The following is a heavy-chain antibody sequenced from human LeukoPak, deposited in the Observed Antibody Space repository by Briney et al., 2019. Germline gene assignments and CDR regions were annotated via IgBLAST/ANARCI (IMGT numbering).Heavy chain of an antibody. CDR1: GFTVSSNY. Sequence: PGGPLRLSCAASGFTVSSNYLSWVRQAPGKGLEWVSVIYRGGETYYADSVKGRFTISRDNSKNTLYLQMNSLRAEDTAVYYCANGVGATLEGTFDIWGQGTMVTVSS. J-gene: IGHJ3*02. CDR2: IYRGGET. CDR3: ANGVGATLEGTFDI. V-gene: IGHV3-53*01. D-gene: IGHD1-26*01.